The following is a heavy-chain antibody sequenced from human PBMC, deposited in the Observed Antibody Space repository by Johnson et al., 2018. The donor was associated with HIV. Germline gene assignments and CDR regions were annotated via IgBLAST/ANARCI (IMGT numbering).Heavy chain of an antibody. CDR1: GFTFSSYG. V-gene: IGHV3-30*02. CDR2: IRYDGSNK. Sequence: VQLVESGGGVVQPGGSLRLSCAASGFTFSSYGMHWVRQAPGKGLEWVAFIRYDGSNKYYADSMKGRFTISRDNSKNTLYLQMNSLRAEDTAVYYCAKDLEEGQQWLIGAFDIWGQGTMVTVSS. CDR3: AKDLEEGQQWLIGAFDI. D-gene: IGHD6-19*01. J-gene: IGHJ3*02.